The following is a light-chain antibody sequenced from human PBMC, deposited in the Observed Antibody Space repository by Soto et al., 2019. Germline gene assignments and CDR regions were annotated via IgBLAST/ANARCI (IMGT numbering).Light chain of an antibody. J-gene: IGKJ4*01. CDR3: HQYDSSPLT. V-gene: IGKV3-20*01. CDR2: GAS. Sequence: EIVLTQSPGTLSLSPGERATLSCRASQSVSSSYLAWYQQKPGQAPRLLNYGASSMETGVPARFSGSGSGTDFTLTISRLQPEDFAAYYCHQYDSSPLTFGRGTKLEIK. CDR1: QSVSSSY.